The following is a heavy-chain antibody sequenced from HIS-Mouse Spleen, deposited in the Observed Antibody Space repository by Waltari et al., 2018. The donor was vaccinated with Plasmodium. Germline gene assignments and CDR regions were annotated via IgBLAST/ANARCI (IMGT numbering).Heavy chain of an antibody. V-gene: IGHV4-39*07. J-gene: IGHJ4*02. D-gene: IGHD1-7*01. CDR3: ARDRITGTSYFDY. CDR2: IYYSGST. Sequence: QLQLQESGPGLVKPSETLSLTCTVSGGSIRRSGCFLGLLPQPPGKGLEWIGSIYYSGSTYYNPPLKSRVTISVDTSKNQFSLKLSAVTAADTAVYYCARDRITGTSYFDYWGQGTLVTVSS. CDR1: GGSIRRSGCF.